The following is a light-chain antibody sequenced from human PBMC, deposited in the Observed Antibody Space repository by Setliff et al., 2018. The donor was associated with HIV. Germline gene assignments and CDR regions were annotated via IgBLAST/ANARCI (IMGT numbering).Light chain of an antibody. CDR1: SSDVDGYNY. CDR3: CSYAGSSTPYV. CDR2: DVS. J-gene: IGLJ1*01. V-gene: IGLV2-23*02. Sequence: QSVLAQPASVSGSPGQSITISCTGTSSDVDGYNYVSWYQQHPGKAPKLMIYDVSKRPSGVSNRFSGSKSGNTASLTISGLQAEDEADYYCCSYAGSSTPYVFGTGTKVTVL.